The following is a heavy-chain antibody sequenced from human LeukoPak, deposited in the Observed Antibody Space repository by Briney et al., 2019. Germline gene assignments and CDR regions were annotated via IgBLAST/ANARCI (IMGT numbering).Heavy chain of an antibody. CDR3: AKDAVDSSSSPMYYQYYGMDV. CDR2: ISYDGSNK. D-gene: IGHD6-6*01. J-gene: IGHJ6*02. V-gene: IGHV3-30*18. Sequence: PGGSLRLSCAASGFTFSSYEMSWVRQAPGKGLEGVAVISYDGSNKYYADSVKGRFTISRDNSKNTLYLQMNSLTAEDTAVYYCAKDAVDSSSSPMYYQYYGMDVWGQGTTATVSS. CDR1: GFTFSSYE.